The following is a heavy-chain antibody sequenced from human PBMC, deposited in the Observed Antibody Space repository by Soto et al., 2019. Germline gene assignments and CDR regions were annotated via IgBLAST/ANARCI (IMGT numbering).Heavy chain of an antibody. CDR2: IYYSGST. CDR1: GGSISSGSYY. Sequence: QLQLQESGPGLVKPSETLSLTCTVSGGSISSGSYYWGWIRQAPEKGLEWIGSIYYSGSTYYNPSLKSRVTLSADTSKTQCSLTLSSVTGADTAVYYCARHMGTTVTYYYYYGMDVWGQGTTVAVSS. V-gene: IGHV4-39*01. D-gene: IGHD4-4*01. CDR3: ARHMGTTVTYYYYYGMDV. J-gene: IGHJ6*02.